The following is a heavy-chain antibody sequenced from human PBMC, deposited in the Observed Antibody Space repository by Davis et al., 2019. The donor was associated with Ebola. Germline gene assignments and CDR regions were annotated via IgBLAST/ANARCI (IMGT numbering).Heavy chain of an antibody. J-gene: IGHJ4*02. D-gene: IGHD6-6*01. CDR3: ARYSTSFFDY. V-gene: IGHV4-39*01. Sequence: MPSETLSLTCAVSSGSISSGPYYWGWIRQPPGKGLAWIGSIYYSGSTFYNPSLKSRVTISVDTSKNQFSLKLSSVTAADTAVYYCARYSTSFFDYWGRGTLVTVSS. CDR1: SGSISSGPYY. CDR2: IYYSGST.